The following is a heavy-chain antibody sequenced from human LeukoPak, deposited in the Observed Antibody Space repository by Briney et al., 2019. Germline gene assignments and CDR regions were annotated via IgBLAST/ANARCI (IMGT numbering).Heavy chain of an antibody. CDR3: AKVGSSGYLIGY. CDR1: GFTFSSYA. J-gene: IGHJ4*02. Sequence: PGGSLRLSCAASGFTFSSYAMSWARQAPGKGLEWVSAISGSGGSTYYADSVKGRFTISRDNSKNTLYLQMNSLRAEDTAVYYCAKVGSSGYLIGYWGQGTLVTVSS. CDR2: ISGSGGST. V-gene: IGHV3-23*01. D-gene: IGHD3-22*01.